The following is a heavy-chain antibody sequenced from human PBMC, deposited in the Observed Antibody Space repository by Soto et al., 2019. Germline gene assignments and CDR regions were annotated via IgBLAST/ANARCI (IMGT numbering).Heavy chain of an antibody. CDR1: GGTFRTYA. Sequence: QVQLLQSGAEVKKPGSSVRVSCEASGGTFRTYAISWVRQAPGQGLEWMGGIIPIFGTVNYAQKFQGRVTITADESTTTVYMDLRSLRSEDTAVYYCAKGAVAGAPTSYYCYGMDVWGQGTTVTVSS. V-gene: IGHV1-69*12. D-gene: IGHD6-19*01. CDR3: AKGAVAGAPTSYYCYGMDV. J-gene: IGHJ6*02. CDR2: IIPIFGTV.